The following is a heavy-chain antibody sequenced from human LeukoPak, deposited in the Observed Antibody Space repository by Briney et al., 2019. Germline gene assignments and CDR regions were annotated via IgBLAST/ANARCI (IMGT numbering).Heavy chain of an antibody. D-gene: IGHD2-15*01. V-gene: IGHV3-23*01. CDR3: AKWGCSGGSCYPFDY. Sequence: GGSLRLSCAASGFTFNSHDMSWIRQAPGKGLEWVSAMSGSGGRTYYADSGKGRFTISRDKSKNTMYLQMNSLRAEDTAVYYCAKWGCSGGSCYPFDYWGQGTLVTVSS. CDR1: GFTFNSHD. CDR2: MSGSGGRT. J-gene: IGHJ4*02.